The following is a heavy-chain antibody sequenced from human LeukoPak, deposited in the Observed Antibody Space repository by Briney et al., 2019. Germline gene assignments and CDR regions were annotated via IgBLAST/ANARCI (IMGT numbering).Heavy chain of an antibody. D-gene: IGHD3-22*01. CDR3: ARSGITTIPNFDY. J-gene: IGHJ4*02. Sequence: ASVKVSCKASGYTFTAYYIHWVRQAPGQGLEWMGWINPNSGATNNAQKFQGRVTVSRDTSISTTYMELSRLGSDDMAVYYCARSGITTIPNFDYWGQGTLVTVSS. V-gene: IGHV1-2*02. CDR1: GYTFTAYY. CDR2: INPNSGAT.